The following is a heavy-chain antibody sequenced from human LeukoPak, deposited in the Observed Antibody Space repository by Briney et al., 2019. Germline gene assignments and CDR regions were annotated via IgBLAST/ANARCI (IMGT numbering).Heavy chain of an antibody. CDR2: IHSSEGT. CDR1: GGSLNGYY. D-gene: IGHD4-17*01. CDR3: ARHVYGEGMVV. J-gene: IGHJ6*04. Sequence: SETLFLTCTVSGGSLNGYYWGWIRQPPGKGLECIGYIHSSEGTAHNASLKSRLTISLDTSKNQFSLTLSSVTAADTAVYYCARHVYGEGMVVWGKGTTVTVSS. V-gene: IGHV4-59*08.